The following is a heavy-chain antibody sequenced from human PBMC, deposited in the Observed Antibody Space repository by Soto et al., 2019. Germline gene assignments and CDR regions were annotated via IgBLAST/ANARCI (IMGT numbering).Heavy chain of an antibody. V-gene: IGHV1-69*13. D-gene: IGHD4-4*01. Sequence: GASVKVSCKASGGTFSSYAISWVRQAPGQGLEWMGGIIPIFGTANYAQKFQGRVTITADESTSTAYMELSSLRSEDTAVYYCARDKIDYTTTYGGKGPHYYYYGMDVWGQGTTVTVSS. CDR2: IIPIFGTA. J-gene: IGHJ6*02. CDR3: ARDKIDYTTTYGGKGPHYYYYGMDV. CDR1: GGTFSSYA.